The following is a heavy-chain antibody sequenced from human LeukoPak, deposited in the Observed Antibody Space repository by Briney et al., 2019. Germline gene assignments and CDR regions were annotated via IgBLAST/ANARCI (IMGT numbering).Heavy chain of an antibody. CDR3: ARGDYYYYDSSGYYI. CDR1: GFTVSSNY. Sequence: PGGSLRLSCAASGFTVSSNYMSWVRQAPGKGLEWVSVIYSGGSTYYADSVKGRFTISRDNSKNTLYLQMNSLRAEDTAVYYCARGDYYYYDSSGYYIWGQGPLVTVSS. J-gene: IGHJ4*02. D-gene: IGHD3-22*01. CDR2: IYSGGST. V-gene: IGHV3-53*01.